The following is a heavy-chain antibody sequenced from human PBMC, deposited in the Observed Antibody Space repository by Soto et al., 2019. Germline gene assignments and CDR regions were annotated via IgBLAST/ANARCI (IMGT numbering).Heavy chain of an antibody. CDR2: IYYTGST. CDR1: GGSLSTYS. J-gene: IGHJ5*02. D-gene: IGHD2-15*01. CDR3: ARASGCSGDSCAFDP. V-gene: IGHV4-59*01. Sequence: PSETLSLTCTVSGGSLSTYSWSWIRQPPGKGQEWIGYIYYTGSTNYNPSLKSRVTISVDTSKNQFSLKLSSVTAADTAVYYCARASGCSGDSCAFDPWGQGTLVTVSS.